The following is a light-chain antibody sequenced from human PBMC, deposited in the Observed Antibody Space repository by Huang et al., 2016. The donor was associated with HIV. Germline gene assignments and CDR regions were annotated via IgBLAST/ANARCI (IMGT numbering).Light chain of an antibody. CDR2: AAS. CDR3: QQTYSSLPT. J-gene: IGKJ5*01. V-gene: IGKV1-39*01. CDR1: QSISSY. Sequence: DIQMTQSPSSLSASVGDTATITCRASQSISSYLNWYQQRPGKAPNLLIYAASTLQSGVPSRFSGSGSGTDFTLTISSLHPEDLATYYCQQTYSSLPTFGQGTRLE.